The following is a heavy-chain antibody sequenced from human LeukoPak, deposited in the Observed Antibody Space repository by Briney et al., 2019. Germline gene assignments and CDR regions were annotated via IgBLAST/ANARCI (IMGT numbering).Heavy chain of an antibody. Sequence: GGSLRLSCGASGFTFGTYWMHWVRQAPGKGLVWVSRINSDGSTTSYADSVKGRFTISRDNARNTLYLQMNSLRAEDTAVYYCASQYYYDSSGYYREHDYWGQGTLVTVSS. D-gene: IGHD3-22*01. J-gene: IGHJ4*02. CDR1: GFTFGTYW. V-gene: IGHV3-74*01. CDR3: ASQYYYDSSGYYREHDY. CDR2: INSDGSTT.